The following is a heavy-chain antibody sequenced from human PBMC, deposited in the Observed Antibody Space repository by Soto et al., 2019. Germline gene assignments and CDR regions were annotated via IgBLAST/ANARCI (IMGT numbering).Heavy chain of an antibody. D-gene: IGHD1-1*01. CDR2: ISGSGGST. J-gene: IGHJ6*03. CDR1: GFTFNSYA. Sequence: GGSLRLSCAVSGFTFNSYAMSWVRQAPGKGLEWVSTISGSGGSTYYADSVEGRFTISRDNSKNTLYVQMNGLRAEDTAVYYCAKESRAEDGLEPYYYYYMDVWGKGTTVTVSS. V-gene: IGHV3-23*01. CDR3: AKESRAEDGLEPYYYYYMDV.